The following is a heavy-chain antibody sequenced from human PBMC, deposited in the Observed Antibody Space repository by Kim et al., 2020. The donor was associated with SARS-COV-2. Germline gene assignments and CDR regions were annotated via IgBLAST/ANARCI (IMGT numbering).Heavy chain of an antibody. CDR3: ANMAHVWFGELLFSDY. CDR2: ISGSGGST. CDR1: GFTFSSYA. J-gene: IGHJ4*02. D-gene: IGHD3-10*01. Sequence: GGSLGLSCAASGFTFSSYAMSWVRQAPGKGLEWGSAISGSGGSTYYADSVKGRFTISRDNSKNTLYRQMNSLIAEDTAVYYCANMAHVWFGELLFSDYWGQGTLVTVSA. V-gene: IGHV3-23*01.